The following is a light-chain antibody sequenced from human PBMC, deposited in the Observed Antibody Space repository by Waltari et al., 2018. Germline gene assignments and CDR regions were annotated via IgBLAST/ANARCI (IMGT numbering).Light chain of an antibody. CDR2: ADR. V-gene: IGLV2-23*01. CDR1: SSDVGGYRL. Sequence: QSALTQPASVSGSPGQSITISCTGTSSDVGGYRLVSWYQQHPGKAPKLILYADRKRPSGVSDRFSGATSGNTASLTIAGLQAEDEADYFCCSYAGYSTYVFGTGTKVTVL. CDR3: CSYAGYSTYV. J-gene: IGLJ1*01.